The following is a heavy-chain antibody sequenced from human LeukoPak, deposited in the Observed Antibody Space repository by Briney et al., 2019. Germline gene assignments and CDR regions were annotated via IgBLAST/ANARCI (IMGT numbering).Heavy chain of an antibody. CDR1: GYTFTGYY. D-gene: IGHD2-8*01. J-gene: IGHJ4*02. CDR2: INPNSGGT. V-gene: IGHV1-2*06. Sequence: ASVKVSCKSSGYTFTGYYMHGVRQAPGQGFEWMGRINPNSGGTNYAQKFQGRVTMTRDTSISTAYMELSRLRSDDTAVYYCAVLMVYARGADYWGQGTLVTVSS. CDR3: AVLMVYARGADY.